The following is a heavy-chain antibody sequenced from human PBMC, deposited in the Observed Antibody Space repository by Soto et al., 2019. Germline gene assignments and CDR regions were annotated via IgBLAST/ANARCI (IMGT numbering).Heavy chain of an antibody. V-gene: IGHV4-31*03. CDR1: GGSISSGGYY. D-gene: IGHD6-13*01. Sequence: SETLSLTCTVSGGSISSGGYYWSWIRQHPGKGLEWIGYIYYSGSTYYNPSLKSRVTISVDTSKNQFSLKLSSVTAADTAVYYCANLAAAGDYYYYGMDVWGQGTTVTVSS. CDR3: ANLAAAGDYYYYGMDV. J-gene: IGHJ6*02. CDR2: IYYSGST.